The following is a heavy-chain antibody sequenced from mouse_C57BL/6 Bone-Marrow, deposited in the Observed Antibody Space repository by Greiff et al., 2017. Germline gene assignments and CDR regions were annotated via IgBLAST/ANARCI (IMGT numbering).Heavy chain of an antibody. V-gene: IGHV5-6*01. CDR1: GFTFSSYG. CDR3: ASVRGSYFDY. Sequence: EVKLMESGGDLVKPGGSLKLSCAASGFTFSSYGMSWVRQTPDKRLAWVAPISSGGSYTYYPDSVKGRFTISRDNAKNTLYLQMSSLKSEDTAMYYCASVRGSYFDYWGQGTTLTVSS. CDR2: ISSGGSYT. J-gene: IGHJ2*01.